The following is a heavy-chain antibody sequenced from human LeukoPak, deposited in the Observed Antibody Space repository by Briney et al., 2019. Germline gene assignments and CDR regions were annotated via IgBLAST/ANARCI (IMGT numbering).Heavy chain of an antibody. V-gene: IGHV3-74*01. CDR1: GFTFSSYW. D-gene: IGHD3-10*01. CDR3: ARDWGSGNSYYFDY. Sequence: GGSLRLSCAASGFTFSSYWMHWVRQAPGKGLVWVSRINSDGSTTSYADSVKGRITISRDNAKNTLYVQMNSLRAEDTAVYYCARDWGSGNSYYFDYWGQGTLVTVSS. J-gene: IGHJ4*02. CDR2: INSDGSTT.